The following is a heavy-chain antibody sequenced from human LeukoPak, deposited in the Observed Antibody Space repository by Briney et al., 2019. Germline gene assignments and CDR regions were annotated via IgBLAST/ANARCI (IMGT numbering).Heavy chain of an antibody. D-gene: IGHD6-13*01. J-gene: IGHJ4*02. CDR1: GYTFTGYY. Sequence: GASVKVSCKASGYTFTGYYIYWARQAPGQGLEWMGRINCNSGGTDYGQKFQGRVTMTRDTSVTTAYMELSRLTFDDTAVYYCARDTSRAAGPRWGQGTLVTVSS. CDR3: ARDTSRAAGPR. CDR2: INCNSGGT. V-gene: IGHV1-2*06.